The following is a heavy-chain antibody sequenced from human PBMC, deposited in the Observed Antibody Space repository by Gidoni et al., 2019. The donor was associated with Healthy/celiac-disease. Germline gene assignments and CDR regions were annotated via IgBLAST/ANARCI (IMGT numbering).Heavy chain of an antibody. J-gene: IGHJ2*01. D-gene: IGHD4-17*01. CDR3: ARDTAVTTSNWYFDL. CDR1: GYTFTGYY. CDR2: INPNSGGT. V-gene: IGHV1-2*02. Sequence: QVQLVQSGAEVKKPGASVKVSCKASGYTFTGYYMHWVRQAPGQGLEWMGWINPNSGGTNYAQKFQGRVTMTRETSISTSYMELSRLRSDDTAVYYCARDTAVTTSNWYFDLWGRGTLVTVSS.